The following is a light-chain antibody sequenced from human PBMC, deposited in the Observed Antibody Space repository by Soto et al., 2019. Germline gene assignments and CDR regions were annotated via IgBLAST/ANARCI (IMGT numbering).Light chain of an antibody. CDR2: EVT. J-gene: IGLJ2*01. CDR3: TSYRSSSSPVV. Sequence: QSALTQPASVSGSPGQSITISCTGTSSDVGGYNYVSWYQHHPGKAPKLMIYEVTNRPSGVSNRFSGSKSGNTASLTISGLQAEDEADYYCTSYRSSSSPVVFGGGTRSPS. CDR1: SSDVGGYNY. V-gene: IGLV2-14*01.